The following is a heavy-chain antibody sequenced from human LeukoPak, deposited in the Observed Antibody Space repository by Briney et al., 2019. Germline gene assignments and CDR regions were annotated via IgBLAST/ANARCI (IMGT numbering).Heavy chain of an antibody. CDR2: ISGSGGST. CDR3: AKVRSACGGSCYGGDY. Sequence: PGGSLRLSCAASGFTFSSYWMQWVRQVPGKGLVWVSAISGSGGSTYYADSVKGRFTISRDNSKNTLYLQMSSLRAEDTAVYYCAKVRSACGGSCYGGDYWGQGTLVTVSS. CDR1: GFTFSSYW. V-gene: IGHV3-23*01. D-gene: IGHD2-15*01. J-gene: IGHJ4*02.